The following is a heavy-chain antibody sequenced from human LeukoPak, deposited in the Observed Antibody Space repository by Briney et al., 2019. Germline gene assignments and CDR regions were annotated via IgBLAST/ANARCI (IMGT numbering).Heavy chain of an antibody. J-gene: IGHJ4*02. Sequence: GGSLGLSCAASGFTFSSYAMSWVRQAPGKGLEWVSAISDSGGSTYYADSVKGRFAISRDNSKNTLYLQMNSLRAEDTAVYYCAKHTRTISCLEYWGQGTLSPSPQ. D-gene: IGHD3-3*01. CDR3: AKHTRTISCLEY. CDR1: GFTFSSYA. CDR2: ISDSGGST. V-gene: IGHV3-23*01.